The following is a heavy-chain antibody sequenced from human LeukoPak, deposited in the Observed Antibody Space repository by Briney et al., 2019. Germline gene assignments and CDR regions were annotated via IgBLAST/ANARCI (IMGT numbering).Heavy chain of an antibody. CDR3: ARVEGSGLFDY. V-gene: IGHV4-39*07. Sequence: PSETLSLTCTVSGGSISSSSYYWGWIRQPPGKGLEWIGSIYYSGSTYYNPSLKSRVTISVDTSKNQFSLKLSSVTAADTAVYYCARVEGSGLFDYWGQGTLVTVSS. J-gene: IGHJ4*02. CDR1: GGSISSSSYY. CDR2: IYYSGST. D-gene: IGHD6-19*01.